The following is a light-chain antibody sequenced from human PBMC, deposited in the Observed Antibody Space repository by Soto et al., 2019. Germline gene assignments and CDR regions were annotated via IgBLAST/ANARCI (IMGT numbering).Light chain of an antibody. J-gene: IGLJ2*01. V-gene: IGLV1-44*01. CDR3: AAGDVSLVV. CDR2: SDN. Sequence: QSVLTQLPSASGTPGQRVTISCSGSSSNIGTNTVIWYQQLPGAAPKLLSYSDNQRPSGVPDRFSGSKSGTSASLAISGLQSEDEADYYCAAGDVSLVVFGGGTKVTVL. CDR1: SSNIGTNT.